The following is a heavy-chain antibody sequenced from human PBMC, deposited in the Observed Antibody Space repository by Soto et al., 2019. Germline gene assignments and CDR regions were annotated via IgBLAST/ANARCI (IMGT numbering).Heavy chain of an antibody. J-gene: IGHJ5*02. CDR1: EGTCITHA. V-gene: IGHV3-23*01. D-gene: IGHD3-3*01. CDR3: AKEILTIAPPNVIIPLLEP. CDR2: ISGSDGSR. Sequence: RDSSEAAEGTCITHAISGVLQDPRQGRDWVSAISGSDGSRYFAASVTGRFNISRDKSKNPLYLQMKSLRADDTAVYYCAKEILTIAPPNVIIPLLEPLGQGTLVTVFS.